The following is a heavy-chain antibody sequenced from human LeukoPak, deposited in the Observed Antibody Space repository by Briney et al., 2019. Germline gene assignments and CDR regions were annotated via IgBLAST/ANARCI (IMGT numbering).Heavy chain of an antibody. CDR2: IYPGDSDT. J-gene: IGHJ3*02. CDR3: ARHAVYYGSGNRAFDI. V-gene: IGHV5-51*01. D-gene: IGHD3-10*01. Sequence: GESLKISCNASGYXFTSYWICWVRQMPGKGLEWMGIIYPGDSDTRYSPSFQGQVTITADKSISTAYLQWSNLKASDTAMYYCARHAVYYGSGNRAFDIWGQGTMVTVSS. CDR1: GYXFTSYW.